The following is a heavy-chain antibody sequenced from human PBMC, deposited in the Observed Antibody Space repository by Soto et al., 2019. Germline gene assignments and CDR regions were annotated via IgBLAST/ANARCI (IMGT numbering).Heavy chain of an antibody. CDR2: IYYSGST. Sequence: PSVTPSLTWSVSGGSIICSDWSWIRQPPGKGLEWIGYIYYSGSTNYNPSLKSRVTISIDTSNNQFSLKLSSVTAADTAVYYCARETGYCSGGSCGWFDPWGQGTLVTVSS. V-gene: IGHV4-59*01. CDR3: ARETGYCSGGSCGWFDP. CDR1: GGSIICSD. D-gene: IGHD2-15*01. J-gene: IGHJ5*02.